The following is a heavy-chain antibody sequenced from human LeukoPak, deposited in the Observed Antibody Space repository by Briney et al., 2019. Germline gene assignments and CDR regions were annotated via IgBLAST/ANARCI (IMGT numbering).Heavy chain of an antibody. V-gene: IGHV4-4*07. J-gene: IGHJ5*02. CDR1: GGSISSYY. CDR3: ARWGPPAAAAGSTVPYNWFDP. CDR2: IYTSGST. D-gene: IGHD6-13*01. Sequence: PSETLSLTCAVSGGSISSYYWSWIRQPAGKGLEWIGRIYTSGSTNYNPSLKSRVTMSVDTSKNQFSLKLSSVTAAGTAVYYCARWGPPAAAAGSTVPYNWFDPWGQGTLVTVSS.